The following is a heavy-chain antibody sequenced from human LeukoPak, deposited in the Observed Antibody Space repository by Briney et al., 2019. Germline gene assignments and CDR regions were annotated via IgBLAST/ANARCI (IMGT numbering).Heavy chain of an antibody. D-gene: IGHD1-26*01. CDR2: IIPIFGTA. Sequence: SVTVSCTASGGTFSSYAISWVRQAPGQGLEWMGGIIPIFGTANYAQKFQGRVTITADESTSTAYMELSSLRSEDTAVYYCAREGSGSYYFDYWGQGTLVTVSS. V-gene: IGHV1-69*13. J-gene: IGHJ4*02. CDR3: AREGSGSYYFDY. CDR1: GGTFSSYA.